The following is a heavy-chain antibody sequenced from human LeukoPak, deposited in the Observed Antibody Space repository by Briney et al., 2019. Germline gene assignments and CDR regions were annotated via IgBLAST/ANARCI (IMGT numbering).Heavy chain of an antibody. Sequence: ASVKASCKASGYTFTGYYMHWVRQAPGQGLEWMGWINPNSGGTNYAQKFQGRVTMTRDTSISTAYMELSRLRSDDTAVYYCARAPYYYGSGKYWFDPWGQGTLVTVSS. CDR1: GYTFTGYY. V-gene: IGHV1-2*02. CDR2: INPNSGGT. CDR3: ARAPYYYGSGKYWFDP. D-gene: IGHD3-10*01. J-gene: IGHJ5*02.